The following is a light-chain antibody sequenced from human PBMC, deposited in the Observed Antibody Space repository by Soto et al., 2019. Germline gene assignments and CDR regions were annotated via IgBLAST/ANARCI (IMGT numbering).Light chain of an antibody. J-gene: IGKJ4*01. Sequence: ETVISQSPANLYIYPRQGATLSCRATHNTNQNLAWYQKKPGQAPRLLIHGASYRATGIPDRFSGRGSGTEFTLDISRLQSEDFAVYYCQQDHALPATFGGGTK. CDR2: GAS. CDR1: HNTNQN. V-gene: IGKV3-15*01. CDR3: QQDHALPAT.